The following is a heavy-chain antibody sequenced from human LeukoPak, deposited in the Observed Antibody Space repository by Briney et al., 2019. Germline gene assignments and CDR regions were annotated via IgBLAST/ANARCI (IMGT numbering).Heavy chain of an antibody. V-gene: IGHV3-7*01. J-gene: IGHJ3*02. D-gene: IGHD5/OR15-5a*01. Sequence: PGGSLRLSCAASGFTFSSYGMSWVRQAPGKGLEWVANIKQDGSEKYYVDSVKGRFTISRDNGKNSLYLQMNSLRAEDTAVYCCARLVSALRAGDAFDIWGQGTMVTVSS. CDR3: ARLVSALRAGDAFDI. CDR2: IKQDGSEK. CDR1: GFTFSSYG.